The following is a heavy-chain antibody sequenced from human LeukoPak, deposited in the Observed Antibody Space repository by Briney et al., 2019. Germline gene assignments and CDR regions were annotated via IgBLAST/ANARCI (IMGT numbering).Heavy chain of an antibody. CDR1: GGSFSGYY. CDR2: INHSGST. V-gene: IGHV4-34*01. Sequence: PSETLSLTCAVYGGSFSGYYWSWIRQPPGKGLEWIGEINHSGSTNYNPSLKSRVTISVDTSKNQFSLKLTSVIAADTAVYFCARGGYYGSGNDFRFDPWGQGTLVTVSS. CDR3: ARGGYYGSGNDFRFDP. J-gene: IGHJ5*02. D-gene: IGHD3-10*01.